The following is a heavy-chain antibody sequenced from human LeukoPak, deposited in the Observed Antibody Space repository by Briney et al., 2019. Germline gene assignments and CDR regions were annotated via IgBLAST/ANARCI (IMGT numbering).Heavy chain of an antibody. Sequence: SETLSFTCAVYGGSFSGYYWSWIRQPPGKGLEWIGEINHSGSTNYNPSLKSRVTISADTSKNQFSLKLSSVTAADTAVYYCARPRIAAAGTSPFDYWGQGTLVTVSS. CDR3: ARPRIAAAGTSPFDY. CDR2: INHSGST. D-gene: IGHD6-13*01. CDR1: GGSFSGYY. V-gene: IGHV4-34*01. J-gene: IGHJ4*02.